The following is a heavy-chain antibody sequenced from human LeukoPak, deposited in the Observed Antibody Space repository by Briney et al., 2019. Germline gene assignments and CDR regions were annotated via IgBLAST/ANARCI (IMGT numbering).Heavy chain of an antibody. V-gene: IGHV4-61*02. Sequence: PSETLSLTCIVSGGSISSGSYYWSWIRQPAGKGLEWIGRIYTNGSTNYNPSLKSRVTISVDTSKNQFSLKLSSVTAADTAVYYCARGYCSNGVCPIGDYWGQGTLVTVSS. CDR1: GGSISSGSYY. CDR2: IYTNGST. J-gene: IGHJ4*02. CDR3: ARGYCSNGVCPIGDY. D-gene: IGHD2-8*01.